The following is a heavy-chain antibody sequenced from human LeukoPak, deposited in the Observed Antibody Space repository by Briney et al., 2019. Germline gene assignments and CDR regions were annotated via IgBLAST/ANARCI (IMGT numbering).Heavy chain of an antibody. CDR3: ATSPYYGSGSRLFDY. CDR1: GYTLTELS. J-gene: IGHJ4*02. D-gene: IGHD3-10*01. V-gene: IGHV1-24*01. Sequence: ASVKVSCKVSGYTLTELSMHWVRQAPGKGLEWMGGFDPEDGETIYAQKFQGRVTMTEDTSTDTAYMELSSLRSEDTAVYYCATSPYYGSGSRLFDYWGQGTLVTVSS. CDR2: FDPEDGET.